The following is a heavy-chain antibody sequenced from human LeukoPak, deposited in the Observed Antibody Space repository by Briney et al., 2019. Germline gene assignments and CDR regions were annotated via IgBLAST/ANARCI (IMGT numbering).Heavy chain of an antibody. CDR1: GYSFTSYW. CDR2: IDPSDSYT. J-gene: IGHJ4*02. Sequence: GESLKISCKGSGYSFTSYWISWVRQMPGKGLEWMGRIDPSDSYTNYSPSFQGHVTISADKSISTAYLQWSSLKASDTAMYYCASGSDYSIPTDYWGQGTLVTVSS. CDR3: ASGSDYSIPTDY. D-gene: IGHD3-22*01. V-gene: IGHV5-10-1*01.